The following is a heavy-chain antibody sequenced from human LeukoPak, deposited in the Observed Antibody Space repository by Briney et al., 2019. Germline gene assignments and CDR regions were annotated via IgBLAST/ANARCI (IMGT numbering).Heavy chain of an antibody. CDR3: ARDNNGPDAFDI. J-gene: IGHJ3*02. CDR1: GGSISSHY. Sequence: ASETLSLTCAVSGGSISSHYWNWIRQPPGKGLEWIGYIYYSGSTNYNPSLKSRVTISPDTSKNQFSLKLSSVTAADTAVYYCARDNNGPDAFDIWGQGTMVTVSS. V-gene: IGHV4-59*11. D-gene: IGHD2-8*01. CDR2: IYYSGST.